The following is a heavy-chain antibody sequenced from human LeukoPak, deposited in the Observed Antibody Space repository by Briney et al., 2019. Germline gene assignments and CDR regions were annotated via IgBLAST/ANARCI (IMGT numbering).Heavy chain of an antibody. V-gene: IGHV3-74*01. CDR3: AKGGSRHADY. CDR1: GITLSSYW. J-gene: IGHJ4*02. CDR2: INSDGSST. D-gene: IGHD6-13*01. Sequence: GGSLRLSCAASGITLSSYWMHWVRQAPGKGLVWVSRINSDGSSTSYADSVKGRFTISRDNAKNTLHLQMNSLRAEDTAVYYCAKGGSRHADYWGQGTLVTVSS.